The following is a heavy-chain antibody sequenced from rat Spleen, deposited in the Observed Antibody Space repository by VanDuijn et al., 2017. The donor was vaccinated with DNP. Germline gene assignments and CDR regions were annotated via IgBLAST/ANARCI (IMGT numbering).Heavy chain of an antibody. D-gene: IGHD1-12*03. CDR1: GFTFSDYN. V-gene: IGHV5-7*01. CDR3: ARHRYYDGYYQAMDA. Sequence: EVQLVESGGGLVQPGRSLKLSCAASGFTFSDYNMAWVRQAPKKGLEWVATISYDGSSTYYRDSVKGRFTVSRDNAKSSLYLQMDSLRSEDTATYYCARHRYYDGYYQAMDAWGQGTSVTVSS. J-gene: IGHJ4*01. CDR2: ISYDGSST.